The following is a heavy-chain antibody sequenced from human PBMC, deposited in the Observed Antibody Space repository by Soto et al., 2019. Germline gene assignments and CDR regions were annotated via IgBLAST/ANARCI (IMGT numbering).Heavy chain of an antibody. J-gene: IGHJ5*02. CDR1: GGTXTSYP. CDR3: ARDHPTGWFDP. Sequence: SXKVSFKVSGGTXTSYPILLVRQAPGQGLEWMGGIIPILNTGNYAQKFQGRVTITAEEPTSTAYMEMSSLTSEDTAVYYCARDHPTGWFDPWGQGTLGTVSS. CDR2: IIPILNTG. V-gene: IGHV1-69*13.